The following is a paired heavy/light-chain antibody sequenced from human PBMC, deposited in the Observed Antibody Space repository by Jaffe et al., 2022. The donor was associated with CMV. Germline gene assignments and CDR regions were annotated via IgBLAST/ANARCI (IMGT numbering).Light chain of an antibody. CDR3: QQLNNFPWT. V-gene: IGKV1-9*01. Sequence: IQLTQSPSSLSASVGDRVTITCRASQAIAGYLAWYQQRPGTAPKLLIYAASILQSGAPSRFSGSGSGTDFTLTISSLQPEDFATYYCQQLNNFPWTFGQGTKVEVK. CDR2: AAS. J-gene: IGKJ1*01. CDR1: QAIAGY.
Heavy chain of an antibody. D-gene: IGHD5-18*01. V-gene: IGHV2-5*01. Sequence: QITLKESGPTLVKPTQTLTLTCSFSGFSLSTTGVGVGWIRQPPGKALEWLALIYWNDAKNYSPSLKSRLTITKDTSKNQVVLTMTNMDPVDTATYYCVHRGYTFGYALNSWGQGTLVTVSS. CDR1: GFSLSTTGVG. CDR2: IYWNDAK. J-gene: IGHJ4*02. CDR3: VHRGYTFGYALNS.